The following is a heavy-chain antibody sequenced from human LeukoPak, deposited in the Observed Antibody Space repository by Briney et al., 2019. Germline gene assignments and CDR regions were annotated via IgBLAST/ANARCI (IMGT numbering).Heavy chain of an antibody. CDR2: INPNSGGT. J-gene: IGHJ4*02. CDR3: ARDRSTVVTEGDFGY. CDR1: GYTFTGYF. Sequence: ASVKVSCKASGYTFTGYFIHWVRQAPGQGLEWMGWINPNSGGTNYAQKFQGRVTMTRDTSISTAYMELSRLRSDDTAVYYCARDRSTVVTEGDFGYWGQGTLVTVPS. V-gene: IGHV1-2*02. D-gene: IGHD4-23*01.